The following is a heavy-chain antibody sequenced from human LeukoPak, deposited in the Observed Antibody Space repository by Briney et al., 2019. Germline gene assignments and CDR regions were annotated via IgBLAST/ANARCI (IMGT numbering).Heavy chain of an antibody. CDR3: ARDSKQLVRTLNY. CDR1: GFTFSSYS. D-gene: IGHD6-6*01. CDR2: ISSSSSYI. V-gene: IGHV3-21*01. Sequence: GGSLRLTYAASGFTFSSYSMNWVRQAPGKGLEWVSSISSSSSYIYYADSVKGRFTISRDNAKNSLYLQMNSLRAEDTAVYYCARDSKQLVRTLNYWGQGTLVTVSS. J-gene: IGHJ4*02.